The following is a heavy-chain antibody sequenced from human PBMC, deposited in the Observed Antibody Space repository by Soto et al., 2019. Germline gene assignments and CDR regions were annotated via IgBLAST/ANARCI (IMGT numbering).Heavy chain of an antibody. CDR2: INAGNGNT. V-gene: IGHV1-3*01. J-gene: IGHJ3*02. Sequence: GASVKVSCKASGYTFTSYAMHWVRQAPGQRLEWMGWINAGNGNTKYSQKFQGRVTITRDTSASTAYMELSSLRSEDTAVYYCARVSYYYDSSGYLSPGAFDIWGQGTMVTVSS. D-gene: IGHD3-22*01. CDR1: GYTFTSYA. CDR3: ARVSYYYDSSGYLSPGAFDI.